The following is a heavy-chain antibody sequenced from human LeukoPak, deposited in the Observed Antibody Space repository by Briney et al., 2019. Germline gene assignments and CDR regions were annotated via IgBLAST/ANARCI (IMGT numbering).Heavy chain of an antibody. D-gene: IGHD4-17*01. CDR3: ARGATVTYYFDH. V-gene: IGHV3-48*03. J-gene: IGHJ4*02. Sequence: GGSLRLSCAASGFTFSDYEMNWVRQAPGKGLEWLSYISTGGRTIKYADSVKGQFTISRDNARSSLFLQMTNLSVEDTAVYFCARGATVTYYFDHWGQGALVAVSS. CDR1: GFTFSDYE. CDR2: ISTGGRTI.